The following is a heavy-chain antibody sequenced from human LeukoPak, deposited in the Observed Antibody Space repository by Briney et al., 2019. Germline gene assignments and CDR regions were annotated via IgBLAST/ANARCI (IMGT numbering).Heavy chain of an antibody. CDR1: GGSISSSTYF. CDR3: ASSPYYYDSSGSEYYFDY. Sequence: SETLSLTCTVSGGSISSSTYFWGWIRQPPGKGLEWIGTIYYSGSTYYNPSLKSRVTISVDSSKNQFSLKLSSVTAADTAVYYCASSPYYYDSSGSEYYFDYWGQGTLVTVSS. V-gene: IGHV4-39*07. CDR2: IYYSGST. D-gene: IGHD3-22*01. J-gene: IGHJ4*02.